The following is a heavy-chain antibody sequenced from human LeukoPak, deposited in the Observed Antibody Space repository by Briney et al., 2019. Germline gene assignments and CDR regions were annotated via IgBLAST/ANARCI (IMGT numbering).Heavy chain of an antibody. CDR2: IYTSGST. Sequence: SETLSLTCTVSGGSISSGSYYWSWIRQPAGKGLEWIGRIYTSGSTNYNPSLKSRVTISVDTSKNQFSLKLSSVTAADTAVYYCARDWSGYVLPANDAFDIWGQGTMVTVSS. CDR1: GGSISSGSYY. J-gene: IGHJ3*02. CDR3: ARDWSGYVLPANDAFDI. V-gene: IGHV4-61*02. D-gene: IGHD5-12*01.